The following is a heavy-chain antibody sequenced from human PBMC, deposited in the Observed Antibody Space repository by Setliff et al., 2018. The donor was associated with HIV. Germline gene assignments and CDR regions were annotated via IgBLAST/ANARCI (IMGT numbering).Heavy chain of an antibody. J-gene: IGHJ4*02. CDR3: AKDKANVAVAGTLDY. CDR2: IWYDGSNK. D-gene: IGHD6-19*01. Sequence: LRLSCAASGFTFSSYGMHWVRQAPGKGLEWVAVIWYDGSNKYYADSVKGRFTISRDNSKNTLYLQMNSLRTEDTALYYCAKDKANVAVAGTLDYWGQGTLVTVSS. CDR1: GFTFSSYG. V-gene: IGHV3-33*06.